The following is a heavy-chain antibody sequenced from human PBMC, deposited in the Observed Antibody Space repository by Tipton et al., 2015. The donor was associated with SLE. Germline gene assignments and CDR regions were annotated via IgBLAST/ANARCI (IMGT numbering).Heavy chain of an antibody. CDR1: GFTFDDYA. Sequence: QLVQSGGVVVQPGGSLRLSCAASGFTFDDYAMHWVRQAPGKGLEWVSRINSDGSSTSYADSVKGRFTIPRDNAKNTLYLQMNSLRAEDTAVYYCARLTIAYYMDVWGKGTTVTVSS. CDR2: INSDGSST. V-gene: IGHV3-74*02. D-gene: IGHD2-2*01. CDR3: ARLTIAYYMDV. J-gene: IGHJ6*03.